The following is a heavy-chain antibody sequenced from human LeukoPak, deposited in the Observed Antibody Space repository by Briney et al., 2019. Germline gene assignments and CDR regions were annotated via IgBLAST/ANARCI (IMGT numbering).Heavy chain of an antibody. CDR3: AREWASCFDY. J-gene: IGHJ4*02. Sequence: GRSLRLSCVASGFTFSSYAMHWVRQAPGKGLEWVAVISFDGSNKYYADSVKGRFTISRDNSKNTLYLQMNSLRAEDTAVYYCAREWASCFDYWGQGALVTVSS. CDR1: GFTFSSYA. CDR2: ISFDGSNK. V-gene: IGHV3-30*03.